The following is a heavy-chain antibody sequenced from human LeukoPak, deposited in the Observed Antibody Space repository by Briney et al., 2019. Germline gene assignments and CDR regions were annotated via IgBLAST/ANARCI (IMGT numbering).Heavy chain of an antibody. CDR2: IYSSGRT. J-gene: IGHJ4*02. V-gene: IGHV4-4*07. Sequence: SETLSLTCTVSGGFISGDYWSWIRQPAGKGLECIGRIYSSGRTDYNPSLKSRVTMSVDTSKNQFSLKLNSVTAADTAVYYCARGPHYALGIYFDYWGQGTLVTVSS. CDR1: GGFISGDY. D-gene: IGHD7-27*01. CDR3: ARGPHYALGIYFDY.